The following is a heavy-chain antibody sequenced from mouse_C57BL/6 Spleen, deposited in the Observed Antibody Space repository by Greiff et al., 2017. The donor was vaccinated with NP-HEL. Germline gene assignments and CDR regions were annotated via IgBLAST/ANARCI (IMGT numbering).Heavy chain of an antibody. CDR1: GYTFTSYG. Sequence: VQLVESGAELARPGASVKLSCKASGYTFTSYGISWVKQRTGQGLEWIGEIYPRSGNTYYNEKFEGKATLTADKSSSTAYMELRSLTSEDSAVYFCARGDYGNLAYWGQGTLVTVSA. D-gene: IGHD2-1*01. V-gene: IGHV1-81*01. CDR2: IYPRSGNT. J-gene: IGHJ3*01. CDR3: ARGDYGNLAY.